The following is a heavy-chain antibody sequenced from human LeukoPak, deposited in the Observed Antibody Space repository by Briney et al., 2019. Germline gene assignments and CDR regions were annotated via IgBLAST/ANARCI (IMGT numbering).Heavy chain of an antibody. CDR2: ISGSGGST. CDR3: AKPTWGGWYEYYFDY. V-gene: IGHV3-23*01. CDR1: GFTFSSYA. J-gene: IGHJ4*02. Sequence: SGGSLRLSCAASGFTFSSYAMSWVRQAPGKGLEWVSAISGSGGSTYYADSVKGRFTISRDNSKNTLYLQMNSLRAEDTAVYYCAKPTWGGWYEYYFDYWGQGTLVTVSS. D-gene: IGHD6-19*01.